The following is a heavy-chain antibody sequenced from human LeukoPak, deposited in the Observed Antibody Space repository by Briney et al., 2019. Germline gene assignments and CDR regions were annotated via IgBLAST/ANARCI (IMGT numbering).Heavy chain of an antibody. V-gene: IGHV1-18*01. CDR2: ISAYNGNT. CDR3: ARGLLWFGELWYSDY. D-gene: IGHD3-10*01. CDR1: GYTFTSYG. J-gene: IGHJ4*02. Sequence: GASVKVSCRASGYTFTSYGISWVRQAPGQGLEWMGWISAYNGNTNYAQKLQGRVTMTTDTSTSTAYMELRSLRSDDTAVYYCARGLLWFGELWYSDYWGQGTLVTVS.